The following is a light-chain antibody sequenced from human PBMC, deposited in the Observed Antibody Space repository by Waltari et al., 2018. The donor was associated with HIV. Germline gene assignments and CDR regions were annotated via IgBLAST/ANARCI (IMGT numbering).Light chain of an antibody. V-gene: IGKV3-11*01. CDR3: QQRSNWPPAPT. J-gene: IGKJ4*01. Sequence: EIVLKQSPATLYLSPGDRATLSCRASEDVSTYLAWYQHRSGQAPRLLIYDASVRATGVPARFSGSGSGTDFTLTISSLDPEDFAVYYCQQRSNWPPAPTFGGGTKVEIK. CDR2: DAS. CDR1: EDVSTY.